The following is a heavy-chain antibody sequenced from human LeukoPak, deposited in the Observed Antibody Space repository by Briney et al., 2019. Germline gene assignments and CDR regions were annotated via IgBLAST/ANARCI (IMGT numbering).Heavy chain of an antibody. Sequence: GGSLRLSCAASGFTFSDYYMSWIRQAPGKGLEWVSYISSSGSTIYYADSGKGRFTISRDNAKNSLYLQMNSLRAEDTAVYYCASSIDYYDGFFDYWGQGTLVTVSS. V-gene: IGHV3-11*01. CDR3: ASSIDYYDGFFDY. CDR2: ISSSGSTI. CDR1: GFTFSDYY. D-gene: IGHD3-22*01. J-gene: IGHJ4*02.